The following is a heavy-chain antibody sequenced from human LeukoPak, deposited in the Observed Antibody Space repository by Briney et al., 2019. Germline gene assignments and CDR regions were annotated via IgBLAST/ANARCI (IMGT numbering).Heavy chain of an antibody. CDR2: IFSSDSDT. CDR1: GYSFNSYW. CDR3: ARTLKEGYYDILTGYYRSPNYYYGMDV. V-gene: IGHV5-51*01. D-gene: IGHD3-9*01. Sequence: GESLKISCKTSGYSFNSYWIGWVRQMPGKGLEWMGIIFSSDSDTRYSPSFQGQVTTSADKSISTAYLQWSSLKASDTAMYYCARTLKEGYYDILTGYYRSPNYYYGMDVWGQGTTVTVSS. J-gene: IGHJ6*02.